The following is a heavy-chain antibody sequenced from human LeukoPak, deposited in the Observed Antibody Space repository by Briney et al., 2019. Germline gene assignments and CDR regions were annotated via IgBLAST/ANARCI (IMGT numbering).Heavy chain of an antibody. CDR3: ARLDVDPLLWFGEEHGMDV. D-gene: IGHD3-10*01. CDR2: MYYSGST. J-gene: IGHJ6*02. V-gene: IGHV4-59*08. CDR1: GFTFSSYS. Sequence: GSLRLSFAASGFTFSSYSVNWVRQAPGKGLEWIGYMYYSGSTNYNPSLKSRVTRSVDTSKNQFSLKLSSVTAADTAVYYCARLDVDPLLWFGEEHGMDVWGQGTTVTVSS.